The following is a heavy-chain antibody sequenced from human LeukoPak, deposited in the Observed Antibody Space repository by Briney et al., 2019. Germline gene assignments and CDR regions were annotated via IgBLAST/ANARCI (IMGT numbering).Heavy chain of an antibody. J-gene: IGHJ4*02. Sequence: PGGSLRLSCAASGFTFSSYGMHWVRQAPGKGLEWVAVIWYDGSNKHYADSVKGRFSISRDNSKNTLFLQMKSLRAEDSAVYYCARGLDYYDSSGYHFDYRGQGTLVTVSS. CDR3: ARGLDYYDSSGYHFDY. V-gene: IGHV3-33*01. CDR1: GFTFSSYG. D-gene: IGHD3-22*01. CDR2: IWYDGSNK.